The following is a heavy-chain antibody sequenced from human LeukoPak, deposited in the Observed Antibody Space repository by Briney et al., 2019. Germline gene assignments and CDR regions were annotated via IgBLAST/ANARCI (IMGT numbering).Heavy chain of an antibody. CDR2: ISYDGSNK. V-gene: IGHV3-30-3*01. CDR3: ATLGQQLN. J-gene: IGHJ4*02. D-gene: IGHD6-13*01. Sequence: GGSLRLSCAASGFTFSSYAMHWVRQAPGKGLEWVAVISYDGSNKYYADSVKGRFTISRDNSKNTLYLQMNSLRAEDTAVYYCATLGQQLNWGQGTLVTVSS. CDR1: GFTFSSYA.